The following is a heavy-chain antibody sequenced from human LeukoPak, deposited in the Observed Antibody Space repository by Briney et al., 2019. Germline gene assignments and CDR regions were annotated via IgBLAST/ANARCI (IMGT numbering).Heavy chain of an antibody. D-gene: IGHD2-2*01. CDR2: ISYDGSNK. J-gene: IGHJ6*02. CDR1: GFTFSSYA. V-gene: IGHV3-30-3*01. CDR3: AREDIVIVPAPRPYYYFGMDV. Sequence: PGRSLRLSCAASGFTFSSYAMHWVRQAPGKGLEWVAVISYDGSNKYYADSVKGRFTISRDNPKNTLYLQMNSLRAEDTAVYYCAREDIVIVPAPRPYYYFGMDVWGQGTTVTVSS.